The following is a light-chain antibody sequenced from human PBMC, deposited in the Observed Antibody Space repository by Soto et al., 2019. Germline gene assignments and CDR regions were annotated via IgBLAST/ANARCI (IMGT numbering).Light chain of an antibody. J-gene: IGKJ1*01. CDR3: HPRQTWPRR. CDR1: QTVGVR. CDR2: EAS. V-gene: IGKV3-11*01. Sequence: ELEMAQSRNTLSSAAGEIATLSFRASQTVGVRLAWYQHKPGQAPRLIIYEASNRAAGIPARFSGSGSGTDFTLTITCLEPEDFAFSFCHPRQTWPRRFGQGTKVDIK.